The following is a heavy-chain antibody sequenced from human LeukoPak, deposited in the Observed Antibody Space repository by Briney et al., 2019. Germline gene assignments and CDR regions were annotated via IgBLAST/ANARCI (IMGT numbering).Heavy chain of an antibody. CDR1: GFTFSSYW. D-gene: IGHD5-12*01. CDR2: IKQDGSEK. J-gene: IGHJ4*02. Sequence: GGSLRLSCAASGFTFSSYWMSWVRQAPGKGLEWVANIKQDGSEKYYVDSVKGRFTISRDNAKNSLYLQMNSRRAEDKAVYYCARDRLWGLRFYDYWGQGTLVTVSS. CDR3: ARDRLWGLRFYDY. V-gene: IGHV3-7*01.